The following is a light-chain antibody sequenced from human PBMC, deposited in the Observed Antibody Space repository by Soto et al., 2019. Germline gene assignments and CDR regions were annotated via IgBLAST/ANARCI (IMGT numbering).Light chain of an antibody. CDR2: SNI. CDR1: GYNIGAGYD. CDR3: QSFDNKPHVL. Sequence: QSVLTQPPSVSGAPGQRVTISCTGSGYNIGAGYDVHWYQLVSGTAPRLLIYSNINRPSGVPDRFSGSRSGASASLAITGLQAEDEAHYYCQSFDNKPHVLFGGGTKLTVL. V-gene: IGLV1-40*01. J-gene: IGLJ2*01.